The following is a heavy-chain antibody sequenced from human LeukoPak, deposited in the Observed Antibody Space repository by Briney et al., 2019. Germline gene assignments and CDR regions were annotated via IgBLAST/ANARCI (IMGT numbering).Heavy chain of an antibody. J-gene: IGHJ4*02. V-gene: IGHV3-74*01. D-gene: IGHD3-10*01. Sequence: GGSLRLSCAASGFPFSGYWMHWVRQAPGKGLVWVSRIDDDGAGTTYADSVKGRFTISRDNAQNSLYLQMNSLRAEDTALYYCAKDVSSYGLGSYSYFDYWGQGTLVTVSS. CDR1: GFPFSGYW. CDR2: IDDDGAGT. CDR3: AKDVSSYGLGSYSYFDY.